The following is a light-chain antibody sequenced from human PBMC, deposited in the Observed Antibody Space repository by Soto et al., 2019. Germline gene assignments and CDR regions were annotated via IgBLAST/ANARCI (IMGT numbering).Light chain of an antibody. J-gene: IGKJ1*01. CDR3: QQLNNYPRT. V-gene: IGKV1-9*01. CDR2: AAS. Sequence: DIQITHSPSSLSASVVDRVTITFRASQSIDRWLAWYQQKPGKAPKLLISAASTLQSGVPSRFSGSGSGTEFTLTISSLQPEDFATYYCQQLNNYPRTFGQGTKVDI. CDR1: QSIDRW.